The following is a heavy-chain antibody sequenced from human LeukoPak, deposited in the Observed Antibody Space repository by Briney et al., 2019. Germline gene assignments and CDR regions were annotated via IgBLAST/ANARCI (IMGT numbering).Heavy chain of an antibody. V-gene: IGHV4-59*01. D-gene: IGHD3-3*01. CDR3: ARARCVNEYYDFWSGCRHYYYYGMDV. Sequence: PSETLSLTCTVSGGSISSYYWSWIRQPPGKGLEWIGYIYYSGSTNYNPSLKSRVTISVDTSKNQFSLKLSSVTAADTAVYYCARARCVNEYYDFWSGCRHYYYYGMDVWGQGTTVTVSS. CDR1: GGSISSYY. CDR2: IYYSGST. J-gene: IGHJ6*02.